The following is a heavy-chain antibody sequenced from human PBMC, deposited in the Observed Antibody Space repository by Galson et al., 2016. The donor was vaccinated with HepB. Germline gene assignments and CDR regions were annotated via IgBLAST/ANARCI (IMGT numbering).Heavy chain of an antibody. CDR3: VRGNYGRLPRL. Sequence: SLRLSCAASGFTFSSYEMNWVRQAPGKGLEWVPYISSSGSTIYYGDSVKGRFTISRDNAKNSLYLQLNSLRAEDTAVYYCVRGNYGRLPRLWGQGTMVTVSS. CDR1: GFTFSSYE. J-gene: IGHJ3*01. V-gene: IGHV3-48*03. D-gene: IGHD3-3*01. CDR2: ISSSGSTI.